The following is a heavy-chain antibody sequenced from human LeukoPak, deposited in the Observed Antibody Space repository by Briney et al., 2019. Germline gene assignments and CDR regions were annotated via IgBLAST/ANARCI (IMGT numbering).Heavy chain of an antibody. J-gene: IGHJ6*03. D-gene: IGHD2-15*01. CDR2: ISGVVDRT. CDR3: AKRADGCSGVSCYYYYMDV. V-gene: IGHV3-23*01. CDR1: GFTFSNYA. Sequence: GGSLRLSRAASGFTFSNYAMNWVRQTPGKGRGWVSTISGVVDRTYYAESVRGRFTMSTDNSKNTVYLQMNSLRVEDTAIYYCAKRADGCSGVSCYYYYMDVWGKGTTVSVS.